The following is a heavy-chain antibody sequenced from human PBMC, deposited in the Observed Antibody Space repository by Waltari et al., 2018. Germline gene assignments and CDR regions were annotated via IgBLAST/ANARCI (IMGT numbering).Heavy chain of an antibody. CDR2: IAYNGKT. V-gene: IGHV4-59*01. CDR1: GDSINNYY. D-gene: IGHD3-3*01. Sequence: QVQLQESGPGLVKASETLSLTCAVSGDSINNYYWGWIRQPPRKELEWIGYIAYNGKTNYNPSLKSRVTISIDTSKTQFSLKLSSVTAADTAVYYCARSYDFWSGYPLDYWGQGTLVTVSS. CDR3: ARSYDFWSGYPLDY. J-gene: IGHJ4*02.